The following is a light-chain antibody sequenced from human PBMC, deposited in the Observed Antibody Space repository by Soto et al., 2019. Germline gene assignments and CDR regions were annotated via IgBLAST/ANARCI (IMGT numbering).Light chain of an antibody. V-gene: IGLV2-14*01. CDR3: SSYTSSGTLYV. CDR2: EVT. Sequence: QSALTQPASLSGSPGQSITISCTGTSSDIGGSKYVSWYQQHPGKAPKLMIYEVTYRPSGVSDRFSGSKSGNTASLTVSGLQAEDEAVYYCSSYTSSGTLYVFGTGTKLTVL. CDR1: SSDIGGSKY. J-gene: IGLJ1*01.